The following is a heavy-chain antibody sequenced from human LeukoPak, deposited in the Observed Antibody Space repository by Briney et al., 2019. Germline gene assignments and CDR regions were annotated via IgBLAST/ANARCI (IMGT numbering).Heavy chain of an antibody. Sequence: ASVKVSCKASGYTFTGYYMHWVGQAPGQGLERMGWINPNSGGTNYAHKFQGWVTITRATSISTASMELSRLRSDDPAVYYCARGRWAVAGNFDYWGQGTLVTVSS. CDR1: GYTFTGYY. V-gene: IGHV1-2*04. CDR3: ARGRWAVAGNFDY. CDR2: INPNSGGT. J-gene: IGHJ4*02. D-gene: IGHD6-19*01.